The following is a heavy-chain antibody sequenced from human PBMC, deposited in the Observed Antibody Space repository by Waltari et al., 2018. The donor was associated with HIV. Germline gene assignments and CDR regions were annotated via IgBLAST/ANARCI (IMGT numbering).Heavy chain of an antibody. CDR1: GFTFSSYE. D-gene: IGHD3-22*01. V-gene: IGHV3-48*03. J-gene: IGHJ4*02. CDR2: ISSSGSTI. Sequence: EVQLVESGGGLVQPGGSLRLSCAASGFTFSSYEMNGVRQAPGKGLEWFSYISSSGSTIYYADSVKGRFTISMDNAKNSLYLQMNSLRAEDTAVYYCARALYYYDSSGYFDYWGQGTLVTVSS. CDR3: ARALYYYDSSGYFDY.